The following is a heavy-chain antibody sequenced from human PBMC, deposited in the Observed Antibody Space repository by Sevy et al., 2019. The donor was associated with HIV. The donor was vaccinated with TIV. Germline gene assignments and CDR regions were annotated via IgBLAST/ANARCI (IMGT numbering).Heavy chain of an antibody. V-gene: IGHV3-23*01. CDR2: ISGSGGST. J-gene: IGHJ4*02. CDR3: AKGVVVVADFDY. D-gene: IGHD2-15*01. CDR1: GFTFSSYA. Sequence: GGSLRLSCAASGFTFSSYAMSWVRQAPGKGLEWVSGISGSGGSTYYAYSVKGRFTISRDNSKNTLYLQMNSLRAEDTAVYYCAKGVVVVADFDYWGQGTLVTVSS.